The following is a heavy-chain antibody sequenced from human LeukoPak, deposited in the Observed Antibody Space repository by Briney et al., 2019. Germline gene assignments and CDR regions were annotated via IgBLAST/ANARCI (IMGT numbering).Heavy chain of an antibody. CDR1: GGSMSDYY. CDR2: IYSTGST. CDR3: ARDYSMTHAFDI. V-gene: IGHV4-59*01. J-gene: IGHJ3*02. Sequence: TETLSLTCTVSGGSMSDYYWSWLRQPPGKGLEWIGYIYSTGSTNYNPSLKSRVTISVDTSTNQYSLKLSSVTAADTALYYCARDYSMTHAFDIWGQGTLVTVSS. D-gene: IGHD1-26*01.